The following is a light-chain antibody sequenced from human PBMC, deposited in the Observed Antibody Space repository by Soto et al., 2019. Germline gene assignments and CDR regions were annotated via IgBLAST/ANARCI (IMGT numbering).Light chain of an antibody. V-gene: IGLV1-40*01. J-gene: IGLJ1*01. Sequence: QSVLTQPPSVSGAPGQRVTISCTGSSSNIGAGYDVHWYQQLPGTAPKLLIYGNSNRPSGVPDRFSGSKSGTSASLAITGLQAEHEADYYCQYYDSSLSGLVFGTGTKVTVL. CDR2: GNS. CDR3: QYYDSSLSGLV. CDR1: SSNIGAGYD.